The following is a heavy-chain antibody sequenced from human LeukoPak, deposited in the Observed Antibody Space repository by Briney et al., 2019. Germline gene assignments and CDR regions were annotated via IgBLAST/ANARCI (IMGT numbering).Heavy chain of an antibody. Sequence: ASVKVSCKASGYTFTSYGISWVRQAPGQGLEWMGWISAYNGNTNYAQKLQGRVTMTTDTSTSTAYMELRSLRSDDTAVYYCARDPPFGGYSYGWYWDQGTLVTVSS. CDR2: ISAYNGNT. J-gene: IGHJ4*02. CDR1: GYTFTSYG. V-gene: IGHV1-18*01. D-gene: IGHD5-18*01. CDR3: ARDPPFGGYSYGWY.